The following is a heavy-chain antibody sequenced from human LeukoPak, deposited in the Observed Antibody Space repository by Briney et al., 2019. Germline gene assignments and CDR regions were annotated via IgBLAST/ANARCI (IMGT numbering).Heavy chain of an antibody. J-gene: IGHJ4*02. CDR3: ARARPYYDYVWGSYRSSYYFDY. CDR2: MNPNSGNT. D-gene: IGHD3-16*02. CDR1: GYTFTSYD. Sequence: GASVKVSCKASGYTFTSYDINWVRQATGQGLEWMGWMNPNSGNTGYAQKFQGRVTMTRNTSISTAYMELSSLRSEDTAVYYCARARPYYDYVWGSYRSSYYFDYWGQGTLVTVSS. V-gene: IGHV1-8*01.